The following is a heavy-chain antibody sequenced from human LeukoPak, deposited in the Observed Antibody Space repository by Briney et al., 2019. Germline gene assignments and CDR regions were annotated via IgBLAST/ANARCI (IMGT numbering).Heavy chain of an antibody. V-gene: IGHV1-2*02. J-gene: IGHJ4*02. CDR2: INPNSGGT. D-gene: IGHD6-13*01. CDR1: GYTFTGYY. Sequence: ASVKVSCKASGYTFTGYYMHWVRQAPGQGLEWMGWINPNSGGTNYAQKFQGRVTMTRDTSIGTAYMELSRLRSDDTAVYYCARGEAIRRWSSLRYWGQGTLVTVSS. CDR3: ARGEAIRRWSSLRY.